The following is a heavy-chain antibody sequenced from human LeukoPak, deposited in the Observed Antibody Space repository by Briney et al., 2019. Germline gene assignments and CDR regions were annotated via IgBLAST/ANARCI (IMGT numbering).Heavy chain of an antibody. V-gene: IGHV4-61*08. J-gene: IGHJ6*02. CDR2: IYYSGTT. CDR3: ARDFAVTTAYYYGVDV. CDR1: GGSISSGGYY. Sequence: SETLSLTCTVSGGSISSGGYYWSWIRQPPGKGLEWIGYIYYSGTTDYNPSLRSRVTISVDTPKNQFSLKLSSVTAADTAVYYCARDFAVTTAYYYGVDVWGQGITVTVSS. D-gene: IGHD4-17*01.